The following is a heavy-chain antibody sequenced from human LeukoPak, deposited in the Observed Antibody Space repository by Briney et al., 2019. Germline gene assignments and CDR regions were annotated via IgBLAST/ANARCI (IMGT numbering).Heavy chain of an antibody. CDR2: IYYSGST. J-gene: IGHJ5*02. Sequence: SGTLSLTCAVSGGSISSSNWWSWVRQPPGKGLEWIGSIYYSGSTYYNLSLKSRVTISVDTSKNQFSLKLSSVTAADTAVYYCARLPAQDIVVVPAAMESWFDPWGQGTLVTVSS. CDR3: ARLPAQDIVVVPAAMESWFDP. V-gene: IGHV4-39*01. CDR1: GGSISSSNW. D-gene: IGHD2-2*01.